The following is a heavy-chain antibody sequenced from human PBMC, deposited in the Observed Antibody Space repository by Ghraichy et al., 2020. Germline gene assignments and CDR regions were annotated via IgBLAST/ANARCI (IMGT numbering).Heavy chain of an antibody. CDR1: GFTFSTYA. CDR3: AKKFYYGSESTSDLFDC. D-gene: IGHD3-10*01. V-gene: IGHV3-23*01. Sequence: GGSLRLSCAASGFTFSTYAMSWVRQAPGKGPEWVSAISGNGASTNYADSVRGRFTISRDNSKNTLYLQMNSLRVEETAVYYCAKKFYYGSESTSDLFDCWGQGTLVTVSS. J-gene: IGHJ4*02. CDR2: ISGNGAST.